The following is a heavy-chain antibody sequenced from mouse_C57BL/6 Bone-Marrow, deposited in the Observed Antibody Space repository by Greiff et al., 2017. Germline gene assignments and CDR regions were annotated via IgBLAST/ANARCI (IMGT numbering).Heavy chain of an antibody. D-gene: IGHD1-1*01. CDR2: IDPNSGGT. J-gene: IGHJ4*01. CDR1: GYTFTSYW. CDR3: ARNQLLRILRWAMDY. V-gene: IGHV1-72*01. Sequence: QVQLQQPGAELVKPGASVKLSCKASGYTFTSYWMHWVKQRPGRGLEWIGRIDPNSGGTKYNEKFKSKATLTVDKPSNTAYMQLSSLTSEDSADYYCARNQLLRILRWAMDYWGQGTSVTVSS.